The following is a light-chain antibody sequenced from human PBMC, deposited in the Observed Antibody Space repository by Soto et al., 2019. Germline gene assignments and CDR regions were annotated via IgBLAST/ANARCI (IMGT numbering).Light chain of an antibody. Sequence: EILLTQSPAALSLSPGERATLSCRASQSVSVYLAWYHQKPGQAPRLLISDASDRAAGVPVRFSGSGSGTEFTLSISSLQSEDFAVYYCKQYKEWPPFTFGQGTRLEIK. V-gene: IGKV3D-15*01. J-gene: IGKJ5*01. CDR2: DAS. CDR1: QSVSVY. CDR3: KQYKEWPPFT.